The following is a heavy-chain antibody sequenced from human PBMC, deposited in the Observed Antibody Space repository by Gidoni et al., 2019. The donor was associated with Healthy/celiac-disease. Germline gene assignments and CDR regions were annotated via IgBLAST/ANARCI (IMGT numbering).Heavy chain of an antibody. CDR3: VKRVRHFFDY. J-gene: IGHJ4*02. Sequence: EVKLLEPGGGLVQPGGSMRLSCAACGFTFSSSALSWVRQATGKGLEWVSAISGLGGSTSYADSVKGRFTNSRDNSKHTLYLQMNSLRAEDTAVYYCVKRVRHFFDYWGQGTLVTVSS. V-gene: IGHV3-23*01. D-gene: IGHD3-10*01. CDR2: ISGLGGST. CDR1: GFTFSSSA.